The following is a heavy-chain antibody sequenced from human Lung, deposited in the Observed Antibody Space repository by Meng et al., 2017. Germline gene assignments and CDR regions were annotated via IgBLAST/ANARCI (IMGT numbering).Heavy chain of an antibody. CDR2: IYWNDDK. V-gene: IGHV2-5*01. Sequence: SGPTLVKPTQTLTLTCTFSGFSLSTSGVAVGWIRQPPGKALECLALIYWNDDKNYSPSLKSRLTLTKDTSKNQVVLTMTNMDPVDTATYYCAHVPSGSYSRDYFDYWGHGTPVTVSS. D-gene: IGHD1-26*01. CDR3: AHVPSGSYSRDYFDY. J-gene: IGHJ4*01. CDR1: GFSLSTSGVA.